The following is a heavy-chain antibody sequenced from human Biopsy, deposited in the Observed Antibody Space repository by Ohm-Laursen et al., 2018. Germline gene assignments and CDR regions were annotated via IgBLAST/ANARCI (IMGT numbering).Heavy chain of an antibody. D-gene: IGHD6-19*01. J-gene: IGHJ4*02. CDR3: ARNTGWYGDLYYFDY. CDR1: GYSFTSYY. Sequence: ASVKVSCKASGYSFTSYYMHWVRQAPGQGIEWMGMINPSGSTTSYPQIFQGRVTMTRDTSKSTVYTGLSSLRSADTAVYFCARNTGWYGDLYYFDYWGQGTLVTVSS. CDR2: INPSGSTT. V-gene: IGHV1-46*01.